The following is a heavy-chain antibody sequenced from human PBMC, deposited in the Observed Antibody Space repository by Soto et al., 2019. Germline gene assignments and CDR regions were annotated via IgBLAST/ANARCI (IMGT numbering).Heavy chain of an antibody. V-gene: IGHV1-69*13. CDR2: SIPIFGTA. Sequence: SVKVSCKASGGTFSSYAISWVRQAPGKGLEWMGGSIPIFGTANYAQKFQGRVTITADESTTTAYMELRSLRSEDTAVYYCERVPLMAGAAGTQTYYHFGMDVWGQGTTVTVSS. D-gene: IGHD6-13*01. CDR3: ERVPLMAGAAGTQTYYHFGMDV. J-gene: IGHJ6*02. CDR1: GGTFSSYA.